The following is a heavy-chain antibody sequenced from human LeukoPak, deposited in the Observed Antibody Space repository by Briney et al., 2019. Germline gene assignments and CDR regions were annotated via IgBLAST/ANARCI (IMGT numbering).Heavy chain of an antibody. J-gene: IGHJ4*02. Sequence: PSETLSLTCTVSGGSISSYYWSWIRQPPGKGLEWIGYIYYSGSTNYNPSLKSRVTISVDTSKNQFSLKLRSVTAADTAVYYCARVSGSSGCFDYWGQGTLVTVSS. CDR3: ARVSGSSGCFDY. D-gene: IGHD6-19*01. V-gene: IGHV4-59*08. CDR2: IYYSGST. CDR1: GGSISSYY.